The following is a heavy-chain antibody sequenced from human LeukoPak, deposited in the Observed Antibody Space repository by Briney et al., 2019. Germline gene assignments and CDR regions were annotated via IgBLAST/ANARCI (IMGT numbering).Heavy chain of an antibody. CDR1: GFTFSIYW. D-gene: IGHD6-13*01. CDR3: AREGGTSSWSPGYFDS. J-gene: IGHJ4*02. CDR2: INQDGGEI. Sequence: GGSLRLSCAASGFTFSIYWMTWVRQAPGKGLEWVANINQDGGEIHYVDSVEGRFTTSRDNAKSSVFLQMNSLRAEDTAVYYCAREGGTSSWSPGYFDSWRQGTLVTVSS. V-gene: IGHV3-7*01.